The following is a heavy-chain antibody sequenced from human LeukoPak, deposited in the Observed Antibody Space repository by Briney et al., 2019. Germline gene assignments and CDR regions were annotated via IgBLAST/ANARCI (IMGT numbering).Heavy chain of an antibody. V-gene: IGHV3-21*04. J-gene: IGHJ4*02. CDR3: AKVPGATYDY. CDR1: GFTFSSYS. D-gene: IGHD3-10*01. Sequence: GGSLRLSCAASGFTFSSYSMNWVRQAPGKGLEWVSSISSSSSYIYYEDSVKGRFTISRDNAKNSLYLQMNSLSAEDTAVDYSAKVPGATYDYWGQGTLLTVST. CDR2: ISSSSSYI.